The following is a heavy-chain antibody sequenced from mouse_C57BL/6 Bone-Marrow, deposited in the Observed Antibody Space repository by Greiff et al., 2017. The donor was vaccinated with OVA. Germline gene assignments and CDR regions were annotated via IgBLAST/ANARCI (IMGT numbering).Heavy chain of an antibody. CDR2: IDPENGDT. CDR1: GFNIKDDY. J-gene: IGHJ4*01. Sequence: VQLQQSGAELVRPGASVKLSCTASGFNIKDDYTHWVKQRPEQGLEWIGWIDPENGDTEYASKFQGKATIIADTSSNTAYLQLSSLTSEDTAVYYCTTWNDGYLYYAMDYWGQGTSVTVSS. D-gene: IGHD2-3*01. CDR3: TTWNDGYLYYAMDY. V-gene: IGHV14-4*01.